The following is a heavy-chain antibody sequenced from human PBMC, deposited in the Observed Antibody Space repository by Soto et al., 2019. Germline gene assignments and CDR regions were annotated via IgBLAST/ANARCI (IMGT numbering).Heavy chain of an antibody. CDR2: MNPNSGNT. J-gene: IGHJ6*03. V-gene: IGHV1-8*01. D-gene: IGHD2-15*01. CDR1: GYTFTSYD. Sequence: GASVKVSCKASGYTFTSYDINWVRQATGQGLEWMGWMNPNSGNTGYAQKFQGRVTMTRNTSISTAYMELSSLRSEDTAVYYCARVLGYCSGGSCLYYYYYMDVWGKGTTVTVSS. CDR3: ARVLGYCSGGSCLYYYYYMDV.